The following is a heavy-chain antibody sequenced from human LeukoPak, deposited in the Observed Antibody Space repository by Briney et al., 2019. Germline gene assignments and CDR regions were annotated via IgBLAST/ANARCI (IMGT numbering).Heavy chain of an antibody. Sequence: ASVKVSCKASGYTFTSYDINWVRQVPGQGLEWMGWVNPNSGGTKYAQKFQGRVTMTRDTSISTAYMELSRLRSDDTAVYYCAKIGLHSGSSFGAIDIWGQGTVVTVSS. CDR2: VNPNSGGT. D-gene: IGHD1-26*01. CDR3: AKIGLHSGSSFGAIDI. V-gene: IGHV1-2*02. CDR1: GYTFTSYD. J-gene: IGHJ3*02.